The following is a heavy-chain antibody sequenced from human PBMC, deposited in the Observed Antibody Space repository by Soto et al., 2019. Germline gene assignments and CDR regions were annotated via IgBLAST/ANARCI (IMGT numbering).Heavy chain of an antibody. CDR2: IRSKAYGGTT. CDR3: TRTPDPSGGCRSTSCYEGWFDP. Sequence: SLRLSCTASGFTFGDYAMSWFRQAPGKGLEWVGFIRSKAYGGTTEYAASVKGRFTISRDDSKSIAYLQMNSLKTEDTAVYYCTRTPDPSGGCRSTSCYEGWFDPWGQGTLVTVSS. J-gene: IGHJ5*02. V-gene: IGHV3-49*03. D-gene: IGHD2-2*01. CDR1: GFTFGDYA.